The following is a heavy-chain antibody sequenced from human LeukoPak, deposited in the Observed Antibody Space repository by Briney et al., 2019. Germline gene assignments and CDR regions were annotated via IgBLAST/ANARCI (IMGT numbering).Heavy chain of an antibody. Sequence: VASVKVSCKASGYTFTSYDINWVRQATGQGLEWMGWINTNTGNPTYAQGFTGRFVFSLDTSVSTAYLQISSLKAEDTAVYYCAREWVTPQLWLTVTGFDYWGQGTLVTVSS. V-gene: IGHV7-4-1*02. D-gene: IGHD5-18*01. CDR2: INTNTGNP. CDR3: AREWVTPQLWLTVTGFDY. CDR1: GYTFTSYD. J-gene: IGHJ4*02.